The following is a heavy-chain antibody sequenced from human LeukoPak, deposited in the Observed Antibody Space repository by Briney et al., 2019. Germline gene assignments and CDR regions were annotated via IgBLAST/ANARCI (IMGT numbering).Heavy chain of an antibody. CDR3: ARVEAVGGIYYYYYGMDV. CDR2: TRQDGSEK. D-gene: IGHD3-16*01. J-gene: IGHJ6*02. CDR1: GFTFSRYW. V-gene: IGHV3-7*01. Sequence: GGSLRLSCVASGFTFSRYWMSWVRQAPGKGLEWVANTRQDGSEKYYVDSVKGRFTISRDNAKNSLYLQMNSLRAEDTAVYYCARVEAVGGIYYYYYGMDVWGQGTTVTVSS.